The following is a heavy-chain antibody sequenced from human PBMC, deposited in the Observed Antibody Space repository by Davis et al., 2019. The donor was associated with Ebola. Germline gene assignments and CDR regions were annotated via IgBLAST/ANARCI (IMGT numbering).Heavy chain of an antibody. CDR1: GGSFSGYY. Sequence: SETLSLTCAVYGGSFSGYYWSWIRQPPGKGLEWIGEINHSGSTNYNPSLKSRVTISVDTSKNQFSLKLSSGTAADTAVYYCARPILHGMDVWGQGTTVTVSS. CDR3: ARPILHGMDV. V-gene: IGHV4-34*01. J-gene: IGHJ6*02. CDR2: INHSGST.